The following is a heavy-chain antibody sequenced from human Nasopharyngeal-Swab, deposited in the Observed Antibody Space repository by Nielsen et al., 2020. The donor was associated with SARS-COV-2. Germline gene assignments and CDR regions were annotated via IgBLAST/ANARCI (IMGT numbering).Heavy chain of an antibody. V-gene: IGHV2-70*11. J-gene: IGHJ4*02. CDR2: IDWDDDK. CDR3: ARLNSLGVVFDY. Sequence: TLSLTCTVSGGSISSYYWSWIRQPPGKALEWLARIDWDDDKYYSTSLKTRLTISKDTSKNQVVLTMTNMDPVDTATYYCARLNSLGVVFDYWGQGTLVTVSS. CDR1: GGSISSYYW. D-gene: IGHD3-16*01.